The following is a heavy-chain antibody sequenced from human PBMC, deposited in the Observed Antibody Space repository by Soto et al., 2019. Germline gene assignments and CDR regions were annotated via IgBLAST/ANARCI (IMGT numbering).Heavy chain of an antibody. J-gene: IGHJ4*02. D-gene: IGHD1-1*01. Sequence: QVQLQESGPGLVKPSQTLSLTCTVSGGSISSGGTGSYWTWIRQLPGKGLEWIGYISYTGSTYYNPALTSSPTKPIDTTENQFSLNLTSVTAADTAVYFCASGHDAYKVRYWGQGSLVTVSS. CDR2: ISYTGST. CDR3: ASGHDAYKVRY. V-gene: IGHV4-31*03. CDR1: GGSISSGGTGSY.